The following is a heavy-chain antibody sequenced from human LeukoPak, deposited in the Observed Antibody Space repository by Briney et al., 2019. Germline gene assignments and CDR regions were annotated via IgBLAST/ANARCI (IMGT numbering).Heavy chain of an antibody. CDR3: ARLSEQPGYNWFDP. D-gene: IGHD6-13*01. CDR2: LYYSGST. J-gene: IGHJ5*02. Sequence: PSETLSLTCTVSGDSISSYYWSWIRQPPGKGLEWIGYLYYSGSTNYNPSLKSRVTISVETSKNQFSVTLGSVTAADTALYYCARLSEQPGYNWFDPWGQGTLVTVSA. V-gene: IGHV4-59*08. CDR1: GDSISSYY.